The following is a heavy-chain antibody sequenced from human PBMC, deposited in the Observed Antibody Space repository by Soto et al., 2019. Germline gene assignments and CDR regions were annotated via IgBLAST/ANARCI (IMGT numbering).Heavy chain of an antibody. D-gene: IGHD1-26*01. CDR1: GGSFSSPT. CDR3: AGGGSSGGWYFDL. CDR2: VSPIFGTT. J-gene: IGHJ2*01. V-gene: IGHV1-69*01. Sequence: QVQLVQSGAEVKKPGSSVKVSCKASGGSFSSPTISWVRQAPGQGLEWMGGVSPIFGTTNYAQKFQGRVTITADASSGTDYMELGSLKSEDRAVCYCAGGGSSGGWYFDLWGRGTLVTVSS.